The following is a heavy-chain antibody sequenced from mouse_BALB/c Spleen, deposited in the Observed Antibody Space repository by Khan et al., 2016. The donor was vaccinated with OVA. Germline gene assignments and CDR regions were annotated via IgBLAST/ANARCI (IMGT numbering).Heavy chain of an antibody. J-gene: IGHJ3*01. Sequence: QVQLQQSGAELARPGASVKMSCKASGYTFTSYTIHWIKKRPGQGLEWIGYITPSNGYTNYNQKFKDKATLTTDTSSITAYLQLSSLTSDDSAVCNSVRDGAYHRNDSWFAYWGQGTLVTVSA. CDR2: ITPSNGYT. CDR1: GYTFTSYT. CDR3: VRDGAYHRNDSWFAY. D-gene: IGHD2-14*01. V-gene: IGHV1-4*01.